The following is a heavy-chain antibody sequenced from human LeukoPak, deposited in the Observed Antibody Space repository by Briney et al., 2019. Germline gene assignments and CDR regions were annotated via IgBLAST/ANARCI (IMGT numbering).Heavy chain of an antibody. V-gene: IGHV3-15*01. J-gene: IGHJ3*02. D-gene: IGHD2-15*01. Sequence: GGSLRLSCAASTFTFSNAWMSWVRQAPGKGLEWVGRIKSKSDGGTTDYAAPVKGRFTVSRDDSKNTLYLQMNSLKTEDTAVYYCTTAPRGYCSGGSCSYAFDIWGQGTMVTVSS. CDR3: TTAPRGYCSGGSCSYAFDI. CDR1: TFTFSNAW. CDR2: IKSKSDGGTT.